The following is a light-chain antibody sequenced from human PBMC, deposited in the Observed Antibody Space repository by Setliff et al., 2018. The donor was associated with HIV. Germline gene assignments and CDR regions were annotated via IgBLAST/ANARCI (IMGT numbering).Light chain of an antibody. CDR1: RSDVGAYDY. V-gene: IGLV2-14*01. CDR2: EVR. Sequence: QSALTQPASVSGSPGQSLTISCTGKRSDVGAYDYVSWYQQHPGKVPKLIVYEVRNRPSGISNRFSGSKSGTTASLTISGLQAEDEADYYCSSETSTITRVVFGGGTK. J-gene: IGLJ2*01. CDR3: SSETSTITRVV.